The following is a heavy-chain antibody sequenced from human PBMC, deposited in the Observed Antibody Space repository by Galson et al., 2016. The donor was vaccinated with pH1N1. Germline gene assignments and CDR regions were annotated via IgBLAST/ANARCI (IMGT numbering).Heavy chain of an antibody. CDR3: ARPRDANWFDP. D-gene: IGHD5-24*01. CDR1: GFDFSASS. Sequence: SLRLSCAASGFDFSASSIHWVRQTSGKGLEWVGRIRDKPYNYATAYAASVNGRFTLSRDDSKNTAYLHTNSLKTDDTAVYYCARPRDANWFDPWGRGTLVTVSS. J-gene: IGHJ5*02. V-gene: IGHV3-73*01. CDR2: IRDKPYNYAT.